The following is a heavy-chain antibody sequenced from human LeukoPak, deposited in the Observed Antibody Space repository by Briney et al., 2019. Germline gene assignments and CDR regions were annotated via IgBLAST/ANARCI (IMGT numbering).Heavy chain of an antibody. CDR1: GVSISSSTYY. CDR3: ARGDEINGRFDY. Sequence: SETLSLTCTVSGVSISSSTYYWGWIRQPPGKGLEWIGSIYHSGSTYYNPSLKSRVTISVDTSKNQFSLKLSSVTAADTAMYYCARGDEINGRFDYWGQGTLVTVSS. V-gene: IGHV4-39*07. CDR2: IYHSGST. D-gene: IGHD5-24*01. J-gene: IGHJ4*02.